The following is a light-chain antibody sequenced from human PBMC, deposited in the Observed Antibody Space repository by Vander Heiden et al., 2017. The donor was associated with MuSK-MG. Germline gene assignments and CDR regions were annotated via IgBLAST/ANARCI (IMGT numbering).Light chain of an antibody. V-gene: IGKV1-5*03. CDR3: QQESTFPLT. CDR2: KAS. J-gene: IGKJ4*01. CDR1: QSINTW. Sequence: DIQLTQSPSTLSASVGDRVTITCRASQSINTWLAWFQQKPGKAPNLLLYKASSLESAVPSRFSGNGSGTEFTLTIRSLQPDDFAAYYSQQESTFPLTFGGGTKVELK.